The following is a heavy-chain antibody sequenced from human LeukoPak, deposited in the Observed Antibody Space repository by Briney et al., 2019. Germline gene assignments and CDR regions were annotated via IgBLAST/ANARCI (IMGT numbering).Heavy chain of an antibody. CDR3: AKAGATTIAARPRIFSF. D-gene: IGHD6-6*01. CDR2: TSSDLNVK. Sequence: GGSLRLSCAASGFTFRNYVIHWVRQAPGKGLEWVAVTSSDLNVKLYADSVKGRFTISRDNSRSTLYLQMNSLRAEDTAVYYCAKAGATTIAARPRIFSFWGQGILVTVSS. V-gene: IGHV3-30*18. CDR1: GFTFRNYV. J-gene: IGHJ4*02.